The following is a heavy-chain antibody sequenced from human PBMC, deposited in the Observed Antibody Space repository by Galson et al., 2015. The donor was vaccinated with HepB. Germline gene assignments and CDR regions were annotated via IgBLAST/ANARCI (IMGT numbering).Heavy chain of an antibody. J-gene: IGHJ5*02. CDR1: GYTFTNYY. CDR3: ARGGSYFDGRGSLYNWFDP. D-gene: IGHD3-22*01. V-gene: IGHV1-46*01. Sequence: SVKVSCKASGYTFTNYYLHWVRQAPGQGLEWMAIIDPRGGSTTFAQKFQGRVTLTRDTSPSTVYMELSSLRSEDTAVYYCARGGSYFDGRGSLYNWFDPWGQGTLVTVSS. CDR2: IDPRGGST.